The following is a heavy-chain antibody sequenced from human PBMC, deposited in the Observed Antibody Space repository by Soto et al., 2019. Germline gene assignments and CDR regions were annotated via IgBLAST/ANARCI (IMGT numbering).Heavy chain of an antibody. CDR3: ARAPSGYCSSTSCPSRYYYYYMDV. V-gene: IGHV4-31*03. D-gene: IGHD2-2*01. CDR2: IYYSGST. CDR1: GGSISSGGYY. J-gene: IGHJ6*03. Sequence: SETLSLTCTVSGGSISSGGYYWSWIRQHPGKGLEWIGYIYYSGSTYYNPSLKSRVTISVDTSKNQFSLKLSSVTAADTAVYYCARAPSGYCSSTSCPSRYYYYYMDVWGKGTTVTVSS.